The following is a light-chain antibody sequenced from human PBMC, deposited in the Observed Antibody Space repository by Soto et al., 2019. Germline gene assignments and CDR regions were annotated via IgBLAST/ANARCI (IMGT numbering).Light chain of an antibody. CDR3: SSYRRSNSYV. V-gene: IGLV2-14*01. Sequence: QSALTQPASVSGSPGQSITMFCTGSSSDVGAYDYVSWYQQHPGKAPKLVIYEVSSRPSGVSNRFSGSKSGNTASLTVSGLQPEDEADYYCSSYRRSNSYVFGTGTKVTVL. CDR1: SSDVGAYDY. J-gene: IGLJ1*01. CDR2: EVS.